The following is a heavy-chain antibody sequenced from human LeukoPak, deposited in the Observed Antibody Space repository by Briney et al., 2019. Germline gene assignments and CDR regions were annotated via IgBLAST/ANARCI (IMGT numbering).Heavy chain of an antibody. CDR1: GYTFSGYA. CDR3: AKRFYGSGSYQFDY. CDR2: ISGSGGST. J-gene: IGHJ4*02. D-gene: IGHD3-10*01. V-gene: IGHV3-23*01. Sequence: GGSVRLSCAASGYTFSGYAMSWVRQAPGKGLEWVSAISGSGGSTYYADSVKGRFTISRDNSKNTLYLQMNSLRAEDTAVYYCAKRFYGSGSYQFDYWGQGTLVTVSS.